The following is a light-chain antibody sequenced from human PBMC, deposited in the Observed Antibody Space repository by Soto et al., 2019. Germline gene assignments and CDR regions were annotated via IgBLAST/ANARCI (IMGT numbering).Light chain of an antibody. CDR3: QQDGFLPLT. V-gene: IGKV3-20*01. J-gene: IGKJ4*01. CDR1: ETVSTDF. CDR2: AAS. Sequence: EFVVTQSPDSLSLSPRDRAGLSCRARETVSTDFLAWYQQKPGQAPRLLIYAASSRATGIPDRFSGTGSERDFTLTISRLEPEDFTRYYCQQDGFLPLTFGGGGKV.